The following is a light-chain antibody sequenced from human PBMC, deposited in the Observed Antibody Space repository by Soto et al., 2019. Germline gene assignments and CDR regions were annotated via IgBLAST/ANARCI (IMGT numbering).Light chain of an antibody. CDR3: QQVNSHPIT. J-gene: IGKJ5*01. V-gene: IGKV1-5*03. Sequence: IQMTQAPSTLSGSVGDRVTITGRASQTISSWLAWYQQKPGKAPKSLIYKAPTLQSGVPSRFSGSYSGTAFTPTTTSLQPEDFATYYCQQVNSHPITVGQGPRLEL. CDR2: KAP. CDR1: QTISSW.